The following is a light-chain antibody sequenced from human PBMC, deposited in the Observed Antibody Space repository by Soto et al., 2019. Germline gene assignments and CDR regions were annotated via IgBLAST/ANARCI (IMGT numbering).Light chain of an antibody. CDR2: DAS. V-gene: IGKV3-20*01. Sequence: EIVMTESPAPLSVSPGERATLSCRARQSVSSNLAWYQQKPGQAPRLLIYDASSRATGIPDRFSGSGSGTDFTLTISRLEPEDFAVYYCQQYGSSPTFGQGTKVDI. CDR3: QQYGSSPT. J-gene: IGKJ2*01. CDR1: QSVSSN.